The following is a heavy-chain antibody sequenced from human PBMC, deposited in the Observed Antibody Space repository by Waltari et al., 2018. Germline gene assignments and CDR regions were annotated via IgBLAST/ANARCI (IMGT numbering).Heavy chain of an antibody. Sequence: QVQLVEFGGGVVQPGRSLTLSCAASESTLRSYALPWVRQAPGKGLEWVAVISYNGRNIYYEDSVKGRFTISRDNSNKTLYLQMNSLRPEDTAVYYCARDYCDRTNCHGMDVWGQGTTVTVSS. CDR3: ARDYCDRTNCHGMDV. CDR2: ISYNGRNI. J-gene: IGHJ6*02. V-gene: IGHV3-30*04. D-gene: IGHD3-22*01. CDR1: ESTLRSYA.